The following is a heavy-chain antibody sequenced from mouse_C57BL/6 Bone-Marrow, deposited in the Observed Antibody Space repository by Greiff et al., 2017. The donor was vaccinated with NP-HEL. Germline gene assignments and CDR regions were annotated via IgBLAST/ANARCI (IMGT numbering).Heavy chain of an antibody. CDR1: GFTFTDYY. CDR2: VYPYNGGT. Sequence: EVQLQQSGPVLVKPGPSVKISCKASGFTFTDYYMHWVKQSHGKSLEWIGLVYPYNGGTSSNPKFKGKATLTVDTSSSTAYMELNSLTSEDSAVYYCAREGAYYSNSYAMDYWGQGTSVTVSS. J-gene: IGHJ4*01. CDR3: AREGAYYSNSYAMDY. V-gene: IGHV1-36*01. D-gene: IGHD2-5*01.